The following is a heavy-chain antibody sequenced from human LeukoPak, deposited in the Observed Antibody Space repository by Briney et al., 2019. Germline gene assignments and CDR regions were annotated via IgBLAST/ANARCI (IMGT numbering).Heavy chain of an antibody. V-gene: IGHV4-30-2*01. D-gene: IGHD2-2*01. CDR2: IYHSGST. Sequence: SETLSLTCAVSGGSISSGGYSWSWIRQPPGKGLEWIGYIYHSGSTYYNPSLKSRVTISVGRSKNQFSLKLSSVTAADTAVYYCASLIVVVPAAPLGAFDIWGQGTMVTVSS. CDR3: ASLIVVVPAAPLGAFDI. J-gene: IGHJ3*02. CDR1: GGSISSGGYS.